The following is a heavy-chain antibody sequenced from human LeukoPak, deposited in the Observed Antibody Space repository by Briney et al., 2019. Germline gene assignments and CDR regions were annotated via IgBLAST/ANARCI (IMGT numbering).Heavy chain of an antibody. CDR3: ARDRAYGDHYFDY. CDR2: IYTSGST. Sequence: SETLSLTCTVSGGSISNYYWSWIRQPAGKGLEWIGRIYTSGSTNYNPSLKSRVTMSVDASKNQFSLRLSSVTAADTAVYYCARDRAYGDHYFDYWGQGTLVTVSS. V-gene: IGHV4-4*07. J-gene: IGHJ4*02. D-gene: IGHD4-17*01. CDR1: GGSISNYY.